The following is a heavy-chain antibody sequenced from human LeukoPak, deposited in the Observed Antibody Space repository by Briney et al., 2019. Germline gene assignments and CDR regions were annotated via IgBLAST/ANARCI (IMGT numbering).Heavy chain of an antibody. Sequence: GGSLRLSCAASGFTFSNAWMSWVRQAPGKGLEWVGRIKSRTDGGTTDYAAPVKGRFTISRDDSKNTLYLQMNSLKTEDTAVYYCTTAPSSTSWFDPWGQGTLVTVSS. J-gene: IGHJ5*02. CDR1: GFTFSNAW. D-gene: IGHD2-2*01. CDR3: TTAPSSTSWFDP. V-gene: IGHV3-15*01. CDR2: IKSRTDGGTT.